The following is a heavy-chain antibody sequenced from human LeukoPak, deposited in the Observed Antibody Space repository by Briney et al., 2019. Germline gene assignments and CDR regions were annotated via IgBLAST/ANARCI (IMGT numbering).Heavy chain of an antibody. Sequence: GGSLRLSCAGSGFTFSSYSMSWVRQAPGKGLAWVASIKYDGSQTYYVDSVKGRFTISRDDAKNSPFLQMSSLRVEDTAVYYCARLKDDVTKFDYWGQGTLVTVSS. CDR3: ARLKDDVTKFDY. J-gene: IGHJ4*02. CDR1: GFTFSSYS. D-gene: IGHD2-8*01. CDR2: IKYDGSQT. V-gene: IGHV3-7*01.